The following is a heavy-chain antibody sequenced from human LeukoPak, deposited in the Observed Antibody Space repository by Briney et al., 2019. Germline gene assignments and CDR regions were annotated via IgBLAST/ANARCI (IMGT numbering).Heavy chain of an antibody. D-gene: IGHD3-10*01. Sequence: GGSLRLSCAASGFTFSTSTMNWVRQAPGKGLEWVSSISGASDYIYYGDSVKGRFTISRDNARNSLYLQMNSLRVDDTAVYYCGRANGAGSCDYWGQGTLVTVSS. CDR1: GFTFSTST. CDR3: GRANGAGSCDY. J-gene: IGHJ4*02. V-gene: IGHV3-21*01. CDR2: ISGASDYI.